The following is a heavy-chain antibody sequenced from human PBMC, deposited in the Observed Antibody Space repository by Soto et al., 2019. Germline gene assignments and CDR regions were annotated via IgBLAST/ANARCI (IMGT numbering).Heavy chain of an antibody. D-gene: IGHD3-3*01. CDR2: LVVGSGNT. J-gene: IGHJ4*02. CDR3: AAVPVLRFLKWLPAYFDY. V-gene: IGHV1-58*01. Sequence: VKLTCRTSGYTLIDYGRSWLRQAPGQRPEWIGWLVVGSGNTHYAQHFQERVTLTRDMSTGTAYMELSSLRSEDTAVYYCAAVPVLRFLKWLPAYFDYWGQGTLVTVSS. CDR1: GYTLIDYG.